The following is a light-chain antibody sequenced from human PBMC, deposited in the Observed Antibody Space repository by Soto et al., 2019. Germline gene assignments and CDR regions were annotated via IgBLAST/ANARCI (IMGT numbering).Light chain of an antibody. V-gene: IGKV3-20*01. Sequence: EIVLTQSPGTLALSPGEGATLSCRASQSVSKYLAWYQQKPGQAPRLLIYGASSRATGIPDSFSGSGSGTDFTLTINRLEPEDFAVYYCQQYGGSPQTFGQGTKVDIK. CDR2: GAS. CDR1: QSVSKY. J-gene: IGKJ1*01. CDR3: QQYGGSPQT.